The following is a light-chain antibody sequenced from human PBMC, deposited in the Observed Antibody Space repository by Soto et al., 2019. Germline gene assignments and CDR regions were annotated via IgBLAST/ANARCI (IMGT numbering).Light chain of an antibody. CDR2: DAS. Sequence: EIVLTQSPATLSLSPGERATLSCRASQSVRSYVAWYQQKPGQAPRLLIYDASNMAPGIPARFSGSGSGTDFTLTISSLEPEDFAVYYCQQRSNWQITFGQGTRLEIK. J-gene: IGKJ5*01. V-gene: IGKV3-11*01. CDR1: QSVRSY. CDR3: QQRSNWQIT.